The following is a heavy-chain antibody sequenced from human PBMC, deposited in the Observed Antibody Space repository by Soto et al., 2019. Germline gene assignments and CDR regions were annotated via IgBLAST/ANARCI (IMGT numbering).Heavy chain of an antibody. CDR1: GGSISSYY. J-gene: IGHJ4*02. D-gene: IGHD2-2*01. CDR3: ARAVCSSTSCYKLELTLDY. V-gene: IGHV4-59*01. Sequence: SETLSLTCTVSGGSISSYYWSWIRQPPGKXLEWIGYIYYSGSTNYNPSLKSRVTISVDTSKNQFSLKLSSVTAADTAVYYCARAVCSSTSCYKLELTLDYWGQGTLVTVSS. CDR2: IYYSGST.